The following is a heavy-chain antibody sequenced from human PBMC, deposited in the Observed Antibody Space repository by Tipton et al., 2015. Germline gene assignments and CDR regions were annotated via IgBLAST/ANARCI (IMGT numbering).Heavy chain of an antibody. D-gene: IGHD2-21*01. CDR1: GVSVTSGSYY. CDR2: ISYTGHT. J-gene: IGHJ6*02. Sequence: TLSLTCDVSGVSVTSGSYYWSWIRQSPGKGLQWIGHISYTGHTFYESSLRGRVTMSLDTSQNRLSLNLNSVTTADTAVYYCARVGYCGGSCFSGYYGMDVWGRGTTVTVSS. V-gene: IGHV4-61*01. CDR3: ARVGYCGGSCFSGYYGMDV.